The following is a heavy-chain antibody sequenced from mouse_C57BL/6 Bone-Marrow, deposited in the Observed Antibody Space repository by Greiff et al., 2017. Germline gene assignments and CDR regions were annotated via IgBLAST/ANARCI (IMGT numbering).Heavy chain of an antibody. Sequence: EVQLVESGGGLVMPGGSLKLSCAASGFTFTSYAMPWVRQTPEQSLEWVATISAADSYTNYPHNVKGRFTFSVDNARNNLYLQMSHLTAEDAAMYYCARDRIMSTVVDHYARDYWGQGASGTVSS. D-gene: IGHD1-1*01. J-gene: IGHJ4*01. V-gene: IGHV5-4*01. CDR2: ISAADSYT. CDR1: GFTFTSYA. CDR3: ARDRIMSTVVDHYARDY.